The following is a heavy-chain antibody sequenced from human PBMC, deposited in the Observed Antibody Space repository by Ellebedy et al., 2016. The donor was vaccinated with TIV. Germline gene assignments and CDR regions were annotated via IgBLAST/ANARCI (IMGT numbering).Heavy chain of an antibody. J-gene: IGHJ4*02. Sequence: GGSLRLSXSPSGFTFSNYNMNWVRQAPGKGLEWVSYISDSSSTIYYADSVKGRFTISRDNSKYMLYLQMNSLRAEDTAVYYCVRDANAYYRGDRFFDHWGQGTLVTVSS. CDR3: VRDANAYYRGDRFFDH. D-gene: IGHD3-16*02. V-gene: IGHV3-48*01. CDR2: ISDSSSTI. CDR1: GFTFSNYN.